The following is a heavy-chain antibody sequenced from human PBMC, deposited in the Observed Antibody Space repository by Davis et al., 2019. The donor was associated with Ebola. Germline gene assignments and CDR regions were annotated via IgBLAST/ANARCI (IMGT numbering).Heavy chain of an antibody. D-gene: IGHD1-7*01. Sequence: PGGSLRLSCTVSGGSISSYYWSWIRQPAGKGLEWIGRIYTSGSTNYNPSLKSRVTMSVDTSKNQFSLKLSSVTAADMAVYYCARDKNWNYLSDDAFDIWGQGTMVTVSS. CDR2: IYTSGST. V-gene: IGHV4-4*07. CDR1: GGSISSYY. CDR3: ARDKNWNYLSDDAFDI. J-gene: IGHJ3*02.